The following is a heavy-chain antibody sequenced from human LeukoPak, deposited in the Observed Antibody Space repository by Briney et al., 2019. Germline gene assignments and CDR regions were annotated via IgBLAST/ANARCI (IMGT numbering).Heavy chain of an antibody. D-gene: IGHD1-26*01. CDR2: FDPEDGET. CDR1: GYTLTELS. V-gene: IGHV1-24*01. Sequence: VASVKVSCKVSGYTLTELSMHWVRQAPGEGLEWMGGFDPEDGETIYAQKFQGRVTMTRDTSTSTVYMELSSLRSEDTAVYYCARGLVGATGIRYWGQGTLVTVSS. J-gene: IGHJ4*02. CDR3: ARGLVGATGIRY.